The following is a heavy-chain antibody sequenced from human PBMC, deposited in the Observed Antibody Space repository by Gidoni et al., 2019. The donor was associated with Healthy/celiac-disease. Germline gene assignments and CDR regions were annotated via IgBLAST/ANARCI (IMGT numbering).Heavy chain of an antibody. D-gene: IGHD6-19*01. V-gene: IGHV4-34*01. J-gene: IGHJ1*01. CDR3: ARGGAVAAYRAEYFQH. CDR1: GGSFRGYY. Sequence: QVQLQQWGAGLLKPSETLSLTCAVYGGSFRGYYWSWIRQPPGKGLEWIGEINHSGSTNYNPSLKSRVTISVDTSKNQFSLKLSSVTAADTAVYYCARGGAVAAYRAEYFQHWGQGTLVTVSS. CDR2: INHSGST.